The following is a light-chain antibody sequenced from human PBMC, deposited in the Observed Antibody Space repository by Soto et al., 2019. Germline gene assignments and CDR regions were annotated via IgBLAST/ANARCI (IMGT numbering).Light chain of an antibody. CDR1: TSDIDNYDS. CDR2: DVN. Sequence: QSVLTQPPSVSGSPGQSVTISCTGTTSDIDNYDSVSWYQQAPGTAPKLIIYDVNNRPSGAPDRFSGSTSGNTASPTISRLQAEDETDYFCSLYTSNGSLIFGPRTKVTVL. V-gene: IGLV2-18*01. CDR3: SLYTSNGSLI. J-gene: IGLJ1*01.